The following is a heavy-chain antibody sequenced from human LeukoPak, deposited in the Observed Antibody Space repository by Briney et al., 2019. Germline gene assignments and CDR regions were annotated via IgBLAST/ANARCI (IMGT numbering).Heavy chain of an antibody. CDR3: AREGEYSYAPGDYYYMDV. J-gene: IGHJ6*03. CDR2: IYTSGST. Sequence: SETLSLTCTVSGGSISSYYWSWIRQPAGKGLEWIGRIYTSGSTNYNPSLKSRVTMSVDTSKNQFSLRLSSVTAADTAVYYCAREGEYSYAPGDYYYMDVWGKGTTVTISS. D-gene: IGHD5-18*01. CDR1: GGSISSYY. V-gene: IGHV4-4*07.